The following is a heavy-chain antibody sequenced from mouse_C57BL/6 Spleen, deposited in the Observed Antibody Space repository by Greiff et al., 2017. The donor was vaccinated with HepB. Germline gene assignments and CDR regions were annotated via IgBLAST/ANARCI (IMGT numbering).Heavy chain of an antibody. CDR3: AREGGRSYDWFAY. J-gene: IGHJ3*01. D-gene: IGHD1-1*01. CDR1: GYSITSGYY. V-gene: IGHV3-6*01. CDR2: ISYDGSN. Sequence: EVKLQESGPGLVKPSQSLSLTCSVTGYSITSGYYWNWIRQFPGNKLEWMGYISYDGSNNYNPSLKNRISITRDTSKNQFFLELNSVTTEDTATYYCAREGGRSYDWFAYWGQGTLVTVSA.